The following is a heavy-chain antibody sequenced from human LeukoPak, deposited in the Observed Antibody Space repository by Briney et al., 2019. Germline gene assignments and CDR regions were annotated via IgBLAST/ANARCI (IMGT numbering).Heavy chain of an antibody. CDR2: IYASGST. V-gene: IGHV4-4*07. CDR1: GDSISSYY. Sequence: SETLSLTCTVSGDSISSYYWSWIRQSAGKGLEWIGRIYASGSTNYNSSLKSRVTMSVDTSQNQFSLRLSSVTAADTAMYYCARESPEYCSTPSCPIDYWGQGTLVTVSS. D-gene: IGHD2-2*01. J-gene: IGHJ4*02. CDR3: ARESPEYCSTPSCPIDY.